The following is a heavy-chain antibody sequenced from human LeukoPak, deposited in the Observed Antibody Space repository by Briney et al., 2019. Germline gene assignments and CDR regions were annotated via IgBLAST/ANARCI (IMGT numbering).Heavy chain of an antibody. J-gene: IGHJ6*02. Sequence: GGSLRLSCAASGFTFSSYAMSWVRQAPGKGLEWVSAISGSGGSTYYADSVKGRFTISRDNSKNTLYLQMNSVRAEDTAVYYCARGIIGDNYYGLGVWGQGTTVTVSS. D-gene: IGHD1-14*01. CDR1: GFTFSSYA. CDR2: ISGSGGST. CDR3: ARGIIGDNYYGLGV. V-gene: IGHV3-23*01.